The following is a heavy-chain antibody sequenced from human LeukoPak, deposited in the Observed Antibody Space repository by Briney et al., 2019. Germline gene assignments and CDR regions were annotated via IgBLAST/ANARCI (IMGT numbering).Heavy chain of an antibody. CDR1: GGSISSSSYY. J-gene: IGHJ6*02. CDR3: ASSYCSSTSCDGTLYYGMDV. CDR2: IYYSGST. V-gene: IGHV4-39*07. Sequence: PSETLSLTCTVSGGSISSSSYYWGWIRQPPGKGLEWIGSIYYSGSTNYNPSLKSRVTISVDTSKNQFSLKLSSVTAADTAVYYCASSYCSSTSCDGTLYYGMDVWGQGTTVTVSS. D-gene: IGHD2-2*01.